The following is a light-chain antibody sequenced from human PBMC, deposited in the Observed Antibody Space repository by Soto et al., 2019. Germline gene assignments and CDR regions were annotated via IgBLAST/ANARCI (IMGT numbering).Light chain of an antibody. Sequence: TQSPSSLSASVGDRVPITCRASQSISSYLNWYQQKPGQAPRLLIYGASSRATGIPDRFSGSGSGTDFTLTISRLEPEDFAVYYCQQYGSSPKTFGQGTKVDIK. CDR1: QSISSY. CDR3: QQYGSSPKT. J-gene: IGKJ1*01. V-gene: IGKV3-20*01. CDR2: GAS.